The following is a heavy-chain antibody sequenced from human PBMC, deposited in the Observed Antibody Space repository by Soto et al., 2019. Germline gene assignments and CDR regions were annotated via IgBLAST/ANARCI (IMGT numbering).Heavy chain of an antibody. CDR3: ARPKYYYDSSGYNGEFGY. D-gene: IGHD3-22*01. CDR1: GYSFTSYW. V-gene: IGHV5-51*01. Sequence: PGESLKISCKGSGYSFTSYWIGWVRQMPGKGLEWMGIIYPGDSDTRYSPSFQGQVTISADKSISTAYLQWSSLKASDTAMYYCARPKYYYDSSGYNGEFGYWGQGTLVTVSS. J-gene: IGHJ4*02. CDR2: IYPGDSDT.